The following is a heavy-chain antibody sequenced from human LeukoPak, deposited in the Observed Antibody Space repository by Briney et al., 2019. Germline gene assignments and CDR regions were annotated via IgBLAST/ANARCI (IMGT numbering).Heavy chain of an antibody. D-gene: IGHD4-17*01. CDR1: GYTFTDYD. Sequence: ASVKVSCKTSGYTFTDYDVHWVRQAPGQGLEWMGWINPNSGSTNYAQRLQGRVTFTRDTSLSIAYMELSSLTSEDAAVYFCARGDFGETNTAFDVRGQGTLVAVSS. J-gene: IGHJ3*01. CDR2: INPNSGST. CDR3: ARGDFGETNTAFDV. V-gene: IGHV1-8*03.